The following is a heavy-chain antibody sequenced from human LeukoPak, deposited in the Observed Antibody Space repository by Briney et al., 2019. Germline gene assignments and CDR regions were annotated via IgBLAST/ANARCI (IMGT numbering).Heavy chain of an antibody. D-gene: IGHD6-19*01. CDR1: GFTFRSFA. Sequence: GGSLRLSCAASGFTFRSFAMSWVRLAPGKGLEWVSGISGRGDSTYYTESVKGRFTISRDNSKNTLYLEMNSLRAEDTAVYYCAKYLAGGWYYIDCWGQGTLVTVSS. CDR2: ISGRGDST. J-gene: IGHJ4*02. CDR3: AKYLAGGWYYIDC. V-gene: IGHV3-23*01.